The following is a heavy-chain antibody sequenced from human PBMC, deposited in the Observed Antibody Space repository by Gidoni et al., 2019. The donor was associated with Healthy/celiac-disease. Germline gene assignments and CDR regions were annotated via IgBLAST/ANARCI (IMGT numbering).Heavy chain of an antibody. CDR2: IKQDGSEK. Sequence: EVQLVESGGGLVQPGGSLRLYCEASGFTFSSYWMSWVRQAPGKGLEWVANIKQDGSEKYYVDSVKGRFTISRDNAKNSLYLQMNSLRAEDTAVYYCARAVAARYYYYYGMDVWGQGTTVTVSS. V-gene: IGHV3-7*01. J-gene: IGHJ6*02. CDR1: GFTFSSYW. CDR3: ARAVAARYYYYYGMDV. D-gene: IGHD6-19*01.